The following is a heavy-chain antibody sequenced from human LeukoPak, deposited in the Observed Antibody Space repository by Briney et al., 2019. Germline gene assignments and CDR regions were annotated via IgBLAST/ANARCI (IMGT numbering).Heavy chain of an antibody. CDR1: GYTFTSYG. CDR2: ISAYNGNT. V-gene: IGHV1-18*01. Sequence: ASVKVSCKASGYTFTSYGISWVRQAPGQGLEWMGWISAYNGNTNYAQKLQGRVTMTTDTSTSTAYMELRSLRSEDTAVYYCARSLNFASPMTFDYWGQGTLVTVSS. D-gene: IGHD3-16*01. CDR3: ARSLNFASPMTFDY. J-gene: IGHJ4*02.